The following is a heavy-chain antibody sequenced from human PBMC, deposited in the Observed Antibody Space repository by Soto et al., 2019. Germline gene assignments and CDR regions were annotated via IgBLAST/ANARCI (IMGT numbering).Heavy chain of an antibody. Sequence: QVQLVQSGGEVKKPGASVKVSCKTSGYRFSRYGINWVRQAPGQGLEWMGWISTYNGNTQYAQKFQGRVIRTIDTSTNTAYLELRSLRSDDTAVYYCARDEEDANLMIVVLPGDYWGQGTLVSVSS. V-gene: IGHV1-18*01. D-gene: IGHD3-22*01. CDR1: GYRFSRYG. CDR3: ARDEEDANLMIVVLPGDY. CDR2: ISTYNGNT. J-gene: IGHJ4*02.